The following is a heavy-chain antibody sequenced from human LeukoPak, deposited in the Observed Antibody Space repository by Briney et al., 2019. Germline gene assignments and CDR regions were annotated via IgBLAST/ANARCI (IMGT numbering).Heavy chain of an antibody. Sequence: GGSLRLSCAASGFTFSSYAMSWVRQAPGKGLEWVSGISGSDAGTYYADSVKGRFTISRDNSKNTLYLEMNSLRAEDTAVYYCAKDRGRYYDSSGYYWGYYFDSWGQGILVTVST. V-gene: IGHV3-23*01. J-gene: IGHJ4*02. CDR2: ISGSDAGT. CDR3: AKDRGRYYDSSGYYWGYYFDS. D-gene: IGHD3-22*01. CDR1: GFTFSSYA.